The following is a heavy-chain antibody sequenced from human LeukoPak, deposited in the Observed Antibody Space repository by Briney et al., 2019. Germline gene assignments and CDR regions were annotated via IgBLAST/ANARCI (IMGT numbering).Heavy chain of an antibody. Sequence: GGSLRLSCAASGFTFSSYAMSWVRQAPGKGLEWVAVISYDGKNKVYADSVKGRFTISRDNSKNTLYLQMNSLRAEDTAVYYCARDLNDQLLWFGDPGGYFDYWGQGTLVTVSS. J-gene: IGHJ4*02. V-gene: IGHV3-30*03. CDR3: ARDLNDQLLWFGDPGGYFDY. CDR2: ISYDGKNK. D-gene: IGHD3-10*01. CDR1: GFTFSSYA.